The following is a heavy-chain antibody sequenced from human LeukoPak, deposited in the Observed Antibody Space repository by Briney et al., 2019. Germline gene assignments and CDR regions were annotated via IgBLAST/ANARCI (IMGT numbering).Heavy chain of an antibody. CDR2: ISSDGSNT. D-gene: IGHD3-16*01. V-gene: IGHV3-74*01. CDR3: ARDWGGSGPTSHDY. J-gene: IGHJ4*02. Sequence: QPGGSLTLSCAASGFAFKTYWMHWVRQAPGRGPVWVSRISSDGSNTRYADSVKGRFTVSRDNAKNTLYLQMNSLRAEDTAVYYCARDWGGSGPTSHDYWGQGTLVTVSS. CDR1: GFAFKTYW.